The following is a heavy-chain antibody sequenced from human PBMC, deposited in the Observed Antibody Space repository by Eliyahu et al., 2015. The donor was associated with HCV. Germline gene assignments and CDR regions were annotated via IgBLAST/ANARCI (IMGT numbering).Heavy chain of an antibody. D-gene: IGHD3-9*01. V-gene: IGHV3-21*01. CDR1: GFTFSSYS. J-gene: IGHJ3*02. CDR2: ISSSSSYI. CDR3: ARRYYDILTGYWGAFDI. Sequence: EVQLVESGGGLVKPGGSLSLSCAASGFTFSSYSMNWVRQAPGKGLEWVSSISSSSSYIYYADSVKGRFTISRDNAKNSLYLQMNSLRAEDTAVYYCARRYYDILTGYWGAFDIWGQGTMVTVSS.